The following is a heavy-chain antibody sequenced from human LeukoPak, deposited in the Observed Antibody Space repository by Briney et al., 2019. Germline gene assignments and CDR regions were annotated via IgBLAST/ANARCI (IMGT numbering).Heavy chain of an antibody. V-gene: IGHV4-34*01. CDR2: INHSGST. Sequence: PSETLSLTCAVYGVSFSSYYWSWIRQPPGKGLEWIGEINHSGSTNYNPSLKSRVTISVDTSKNQFSLKLSSVTAADTAVYYCARASIAVAGLDYWGQGTLVTVSS. CDR1: GVSFSSYY. CDR3: ARASIAVAGLDY. D-gene: IGHD6-19*01. J-gene: IGHJ4*02.